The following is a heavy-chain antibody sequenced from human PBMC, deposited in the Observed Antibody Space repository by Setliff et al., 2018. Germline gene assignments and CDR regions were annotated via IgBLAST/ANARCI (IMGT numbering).Heavy chain of an antibody. Sequence: SETLSLTCSVSGGSINRDSWNWIRQPPGKGLEWIGNIYTSGSIKYNPSLKSRVTMSLDTSKNQFSLNLYSVTAADTAVYYCVRAFDSSGYYGESHTHYFDNWGQGTLVTVSS. CDR3: VRAFDSSGYYGESHTHYFDN. CDR1: GGSINRDS. D-gene: IGHD3-22*01. CDR2: IYTSGSI. V-gene: IGHV4-4*08. J-gene: IGHJ4*02.